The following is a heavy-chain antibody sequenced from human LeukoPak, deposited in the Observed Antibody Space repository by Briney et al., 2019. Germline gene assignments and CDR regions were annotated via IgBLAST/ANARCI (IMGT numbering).Heavy chain of an antibody. CDR3: ARDQGGLDI. D-gene: IGHD2-15*01. CDR2: IKQDGSEK. CDR1: GFTFSHYW. V-gene: IGHV3-7*01. Sequence: GGSLRLSCAASGFTFSHYWMSWVRQAPGKGLEWLANIKQDGSEKYYVDSVKGRFTISRDNAKNSLYLQMSSQGAEATAIYYCARDQGGLDIWGQGTMVTVSS. J-gene: IGHJ3*02.